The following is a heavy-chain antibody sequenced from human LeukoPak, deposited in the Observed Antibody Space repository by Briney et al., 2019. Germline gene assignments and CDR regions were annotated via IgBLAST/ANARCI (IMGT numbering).Heavy chain of an antibody. D-gene: IGHD2-21*01. Sequence: PSETLSLTCTVSGGSISSYYWSWIRQPPGKGLEWIGYIYYSGSTYYNPSLKSRVTISVDTSKNQFSLKLSSVTAADTAVYYCARALRWLVDYWGQGTLVTVSS. CDR2: IYYSGST. V-gene: IGHV4-59*12. CDR1: GGSISSYY. J-gene: IGHJ4*02. CDR3: ARALRWLVDY.